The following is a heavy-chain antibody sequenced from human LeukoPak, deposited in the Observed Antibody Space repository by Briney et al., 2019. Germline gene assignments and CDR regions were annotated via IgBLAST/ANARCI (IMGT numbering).Heavy chain of an antibody. CDR3: ARQLGPIDY. CDR1: GDSVSSNRGA. V-gene: IGHV6-1*01. CDR2: TYYRSKWYN. D-gene: IGHD1-1*01. J-gene: IGHJ4*02. Sequence: SQTLSLTCAISGDSVSSNRGAWNWIRQSPSRGLQWLGRTYYRSKWYNDYAVSEKSRITINADTSKNQFSLQLNSVTPEDTAVCYCARQLGPIDYWGQGTLVTVSS.